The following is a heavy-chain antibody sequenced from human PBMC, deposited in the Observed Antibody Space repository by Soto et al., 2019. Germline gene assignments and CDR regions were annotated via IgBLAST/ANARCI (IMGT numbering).Heavy chain of an antibody. CDR2: INAGNGNT. Sequence: AASVKVSCKASGYTFTSYAMHWVRQAPGQRLEWMGWINAGNGNTKYSQKFQGRVTITRDTSTSTAYMELSSLRSEDTAVYYCARDLAKIVVVPAAMDYWGQGTLVTVSS. V-gene: IGHV1-3*01. J-gene: IGHJ4*02. CDR1: GYTFTSYA. D-gene: IGHD2-2*01. CDR3: ARDLAKIVVVPAAMDY.